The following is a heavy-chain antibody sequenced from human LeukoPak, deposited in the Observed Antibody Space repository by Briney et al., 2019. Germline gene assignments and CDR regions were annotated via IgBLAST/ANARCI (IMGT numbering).Heavy chain of an antibody. D-gene: IGHD3-10*01. Sequence: GASVKVSCKASGYTFTGYYMHWVRQAPGQGLEWMGWINPNSGNTGYAQKFQGRVTMTRNTSISTAYMELSSLRSEDTAVYYCARGRDVDYYGSIGYWGQGTLVTVSS. CDR2: INPNSGNT. CDR1: GYTFTGYY. J-gene: IGHJ4*02. V-gene: IGHV1-8*02. CDR3: ARGRDVDYYGSIGY.